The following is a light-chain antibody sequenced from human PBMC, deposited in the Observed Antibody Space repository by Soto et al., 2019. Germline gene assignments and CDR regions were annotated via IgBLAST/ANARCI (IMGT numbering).Light chain of an antibody. CDR1: QSIGSS. Sequence: EIVLTQSPDTLSLSPGERATLSCRASQSIGSSLAWYQQKPGQAPRLLMYGSYHRATGIPARFSGSGSGTDFTLTISSLEPEDSAVYYCQQHTNWPDTFGQGTRLEIK. CDR3: QQHTNWPDT. V-gene: IGKV3-11*01. J-gene: IGKJ5*01. CDR2: GSY.